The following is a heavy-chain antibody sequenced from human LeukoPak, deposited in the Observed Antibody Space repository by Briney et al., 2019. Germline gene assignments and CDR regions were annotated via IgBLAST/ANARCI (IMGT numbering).Heavy chain of an antibody. J-gene: IGHJ4*02. D-gene: IGHD3-3*01. CDR3: ATTAYDFWSGYQYYFDY. Sequence: GGSLRLSCAASGFTFSSYAMSWVRQAPGKGLEWVSAISGSGGSTYYADSVKGRFTISRDNSKNTLYLQMNSLRAEDTAVYYCATTAYDFWSGYQYYFDYWGQGTLVTVSS. CDR2: ISGSGGST. V-gene: IGHV3-23*01. CDR1: GFTFSSYA.